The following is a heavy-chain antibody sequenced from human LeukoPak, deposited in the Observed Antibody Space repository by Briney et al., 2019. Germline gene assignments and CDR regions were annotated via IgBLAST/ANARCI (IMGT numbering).Heavy chain of an antibody. Sequence: SVKVSCKASGYTFTSYGISWVRQAPGQGLEWMGRIIPILGIANYAQKFQGRVTITADKSTSTAYMELSSLRSEDTAVYYCAGSSSGWYEYNFDYWGQGTLVTVSS. D-gene: IGHD6-19*01. J-gene: IGHJ4*02. CDR3: AGSSSGWYEYNFDY. V-gene: IGHV1-69*04. CDR1: GYTFTSYG. CDR2: IIPILGIA.